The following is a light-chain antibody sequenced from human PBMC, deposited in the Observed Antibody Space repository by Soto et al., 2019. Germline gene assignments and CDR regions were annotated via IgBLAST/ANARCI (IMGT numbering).Light chain of an antibody. CDR1: QSVQIY. CDR3: QQRYHWPPLT. CDR2: DAS. J-gene: IGKJ4*01. V-gene: IGKV3-11*01. Sequence: EIVLTQSPATLSLSPGERATLSCRASQSVQIYLAWYQQKPGQAPRLLIYDASNRASGIPARFSGSGSGTDFTLTISSREPEDFAVYSCQQRYHWPPLTFGGGTRVEIK.